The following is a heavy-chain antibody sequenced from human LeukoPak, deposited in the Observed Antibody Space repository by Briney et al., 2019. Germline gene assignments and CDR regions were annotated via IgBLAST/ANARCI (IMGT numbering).Heavy chain of an antibody. Sequence: SETLSLTCAISDEPFSGYYWGWIRQPPGKGLELIGEINRNRNTDYNPSLKSRVTISVDTSKNQFSLKLSSVTAADTAVYYCARGVNIAVSSPYFDLWGRGTLVTVSS. J-gene: IGHJ2*01. D-gene: IGHD6-19*01. V-gene: IGHV4-34*01. CDR1: DEPFSGYY. CDR3: ARGVNIAVSSPYFDL. CDR2: INRNRNT.